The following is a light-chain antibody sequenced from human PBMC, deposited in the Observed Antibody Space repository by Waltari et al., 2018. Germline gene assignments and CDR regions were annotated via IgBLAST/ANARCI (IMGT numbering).Light chain of an antibody. CDR1: RSDIGSYNF. J-gene: IGLJ2*01. V-gene: IGLV2-23*01. CDR2: EAT. Sequence: QSVLTQPASVSGSPGQSITISCTGTRSDIGSYNFVSWFQHTPGQATRLLISEATKRPSGVSYRFSCSKSGNTASLSISDLQAEDEADYYCCSYVGGSRVLFGGGTKLTV. CDR3: CSYVGGSRVL.